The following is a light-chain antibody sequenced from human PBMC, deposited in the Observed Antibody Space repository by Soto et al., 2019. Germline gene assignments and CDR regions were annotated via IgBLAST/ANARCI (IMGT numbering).Light chain of an antibody. CDR2: GAS. J-gene: IGKJ1*01. V-gene: IGKV3-20*01. CDR1: QSVSSTY. CDR3: QQYGSSPWT. Sequence: ESVLTQSPGTLSWSPGERATLSCRASQSVSSTYLAWFQQQPGQAPRLLIYGASHRATGVPDRFSGSGSGTDFTLTISRLEPEDFAVYYCQQYGSSPWTFGQGTKVDIK.